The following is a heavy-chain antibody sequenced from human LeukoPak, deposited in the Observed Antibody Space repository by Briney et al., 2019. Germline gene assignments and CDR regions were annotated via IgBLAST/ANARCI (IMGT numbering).Heavy chain of an antibody. Sequence: ASVNVSCKASRYTFTSYAFSWVRPPPGQGLAGMGLINTYNSHTDYAQKLQGRVTMNTDTSTSTAYMELRRLRSDDTAVYYCARHSSHSHFDYWGQGTLVTVSS. CDR1: RYTFTSYA. V-gene: IGHV1-18*01. D-gene: IGHD3-22*01. CDR2: INTYNSHT. J-gene: IGHJ4*02. CDR3: ARHSSHSHFDY.